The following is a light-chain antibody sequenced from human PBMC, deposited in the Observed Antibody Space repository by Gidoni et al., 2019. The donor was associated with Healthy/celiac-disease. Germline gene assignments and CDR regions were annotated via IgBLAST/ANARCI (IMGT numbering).Light chain of an antibody. V-gene: IGLV1-40*01. CDR3: QSYDSSLSGSVV. CDR2: GNS. CDR1: SSNIGAGYD. J-gene: IGLJ2*01. Sequence: QSVLTQPPSVSVAPWQRVTISCTGRSSNIGAGYDVHWYQQLPGTAPKLLIYGNSNRPSGVPDRFSGSKSGTSASLAITGLQAEDEADYYCQSYDSSLSGSVVFGGGTKLTVL.